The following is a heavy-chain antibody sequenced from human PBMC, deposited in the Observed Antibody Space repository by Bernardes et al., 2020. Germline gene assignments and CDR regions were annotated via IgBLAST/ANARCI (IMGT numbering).Heavy chain of an antibody. J-gene: IGHJ6*02. D-gene: IGHD6-13*01. V-gene: IGHV1-2*04. CDR3: ARGRQQLVTGNGMDV. Sequence: VKVSCKASGYTFTGYYMHWVRQAPGQGLEWMGWINPNSGGTNYAQKFQGWVTMTRDTSISTAYMELSRLRSDDTAVYYCARGRQQLVTGNGMDVWGQGTTVTVSS. CDR1: GYTFTGYY. CDR2: INPNSGGT.